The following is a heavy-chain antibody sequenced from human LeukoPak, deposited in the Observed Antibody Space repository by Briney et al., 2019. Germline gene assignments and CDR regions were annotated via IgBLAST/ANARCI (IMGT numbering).Heavy chain of an antibody. V-gene: IGHV1-3*01. CDR1: GYTFTSYA. Sequence: ASVKVSCKASGYTFTSYAMHWVRQAPGQRLEWMGWINAGNGDTKYSQTFQGRVTITRDTSASTAYMDLSSLSSEDTAVYYCARGGAGSWQFDYWGQGTLVTVSS. CDR3: ARGGAGSWQFDY. D-gene: IGHD6-13*01. CDR2: INAGNGDT. J-gene: IGHJ4*02.